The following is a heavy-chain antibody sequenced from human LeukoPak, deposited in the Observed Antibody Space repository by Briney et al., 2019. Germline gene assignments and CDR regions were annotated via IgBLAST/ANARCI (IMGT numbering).Heavy chain of an antibody. Sequence: PGGSLRLSCAASGVTFSNYAMNWVRQAPRKGLEWVSGISASGGNTYYADSVKGRLTISRDNSKNTLYLQMHSLRAEDTAVYYCAKEYGDYGPDWFDPWGQGNLVTVSS. CDR1: GVTFSNYA. J-gene: IGHJ5*02. V-gene: IGHV3-23*01. CDR3: AKEYGDYGPDWFDP. D-gene: IGHD4-17*01. CDR2: ISASGGNT.